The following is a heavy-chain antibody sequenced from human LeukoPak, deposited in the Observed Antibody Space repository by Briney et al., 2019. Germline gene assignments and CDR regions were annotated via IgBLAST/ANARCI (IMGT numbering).Heavy chain of an antibody. CDR1: GFTFSSYG. V-gene: IGHV3-30*18. Sequence: GGSLRLSCAASGFTFSSYGMHWVRQAPGKGLEWVAVISYDGGNKYYTDSVKGRFTISRDNSKNTLYLQMNSLRAEDTAVYYCAKGATMVRGVNTEVDYWGQGTLVTVSS. D-gene: IGHD3-10*01. CDR2: ISYDGGNK. J-gene: IGHJ4*02. CDR3: AKGATMVRGVNTEVDY.